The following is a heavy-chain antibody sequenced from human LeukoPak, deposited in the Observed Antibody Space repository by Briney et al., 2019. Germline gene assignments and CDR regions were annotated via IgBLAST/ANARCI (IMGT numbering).Heavy chain of an antibody. Sequence: GGSLRLSCTVSGFPVSINSMSWVRQAPGKGLEWVSFIYSGGNTHYSDSVKGRFTISRDSSKDTLYLQMNSLRAEDTAVYYCARRAGEYSHPYDYWGQGTLVTVSS. J-gene: IGHJ4*02. CDR3: ARRAGEYSHPYDY. CDR1: GFPVSINS. D-gene: IGHD4-17*01. V-gene: IGHV3-53*01. CDR2: IYSGGNT.